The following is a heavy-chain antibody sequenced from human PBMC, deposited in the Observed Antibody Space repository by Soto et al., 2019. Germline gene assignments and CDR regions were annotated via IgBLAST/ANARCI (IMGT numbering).Heavy chain of an antibody. V-gene: IGHV3-48*01. J-gene: IGHJ4*02. Sequence: GGSLRLSCAASGFTFSSYSMNWVRQAPGKGLEWVSYISSSSSTIYYADSVKGRFTISRDNAKNSLYLQMNSLRAEDTAVYYWARGEYPLYVFWSVYYPYFDYWGRGTLVTVSS. D-gene: IGHD3-3*01. CDR2: ISSSSSTI. CDR3: ARGEYPLYVFWSVYYPYFDY. CDR1: GFTFSSYS.